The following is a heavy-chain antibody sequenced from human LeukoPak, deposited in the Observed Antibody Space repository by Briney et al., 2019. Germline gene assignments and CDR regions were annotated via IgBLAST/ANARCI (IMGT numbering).Heavy chain of an antibody. CDR1: GGTFSSYA. V-gene: IGHV1-18*01. CDR3: ARDRTNRGGWHPFFDY. D-gene: IGHD6-19*01. CDR2: ISCYNGDT. J-gene: IGHJ4*02. Sequence: GASVKVSCKASGGTFSSYAITWVRQAPGQGLDWMGWISCYNGDTHYAQNFQGRVTMTTDKFTSTAYMELKSLRSDDTAIYYCARDRTNRGGWHPFFDYWGQGTLVAVSS.